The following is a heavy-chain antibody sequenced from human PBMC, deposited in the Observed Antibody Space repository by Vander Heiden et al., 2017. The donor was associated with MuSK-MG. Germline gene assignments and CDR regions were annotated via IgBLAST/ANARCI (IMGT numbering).Heavy chain of an antibody. D-gene: IGHD2-15*01. Sequence: QVQLQESGLGLLKPSETLYLTCPVSGCSISSYYCSWIRPPPGHALEWIVYIYYSGSTNYNPSLKSRVTISVDTSKNPFSLTLSSVTAADTAVYYCARGRAAYYYYYYMDVLGKGTTVTVSS. CDR2: IYYSGST. CDR1: GCSISSYY. V-gene: IGHV4-59*01. CDR3: ARGRAAYYYYYYMDV. J-gene: IGHJ6*03.